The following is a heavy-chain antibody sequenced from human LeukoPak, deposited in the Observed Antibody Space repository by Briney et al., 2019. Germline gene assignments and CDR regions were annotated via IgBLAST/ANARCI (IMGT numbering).Heavy chain of an antibody. CDR1: GFTFSSYW. CDR3: AGDHIMGYDFWSGYYP. D-gene: IGHD3-3*01. V-gene: IGHV3-7*01. CDR2: IKQDGSEK. Sequence: GGSLRLSCAASGFTFSSYWMSWVRQAPGKGLEWVANIKQDGSEKYYVDSVKGRFTISRDNAKNSLYLQMNSLRAEDTAVYYCAGDHIMGYDFWSGYYPWGQGTLVTVSS. J-gene: IGHJ5*02.